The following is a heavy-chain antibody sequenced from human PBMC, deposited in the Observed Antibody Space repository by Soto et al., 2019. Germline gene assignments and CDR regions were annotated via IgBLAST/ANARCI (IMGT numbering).Heavy chain of an antibody. D-gene: IGHD3-3*01. CDR1: GFTFSSYA. J-gene: IGHJ4*02. CDR3: ANLLPEVGSGYYLH. Sequence: GGSLRLSCAASGFTFSSYAMSWVRQALGKGLEWVSAISGSGGSTYYADSAKGRFTISRDNSKNTLYLQMNSLRAEDTAVYYCANLLPEVGSGYYLHWGQGTLDTVSS. V-gene: IGHV3-23*01. CDR2: ISGSGGST.